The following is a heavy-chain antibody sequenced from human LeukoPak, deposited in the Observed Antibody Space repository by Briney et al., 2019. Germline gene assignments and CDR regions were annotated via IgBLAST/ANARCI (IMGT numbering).Heavy chain of an antibody. CDR2: INPNSGGT. Sequence: GASVKVSCKTSGYTFTDYYMHWVRQAPGQGLEWMGWINPNSGGTNSAQKFQGRVTMTRDTSISTAYMELSRLRSDDTAVYYCARESFSTLTSATDAFDIWGKGTMVTVSS. V-gene: IGHV1-2*02. J-gene: IGHJ3*02. CDR3: ARESFSTLTSATDAFDI. D-gene: IGHD2-2*01. CDR1: GYTFTDYY.